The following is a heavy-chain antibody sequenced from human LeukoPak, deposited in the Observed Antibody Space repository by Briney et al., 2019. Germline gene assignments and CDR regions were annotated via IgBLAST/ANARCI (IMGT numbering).Heavy chain of an antibody. J-gene: IGHJ5*02. V-gene: IGHV1-69*13. CDR1: GGTFSSYA. D-gene: IGHD3-10*02. CDR2: IIPIFGTA. Sequence: VASVNVSCKASGGTFSSYAISWVRQAPGQGLEWMGGIIPIFGTANYAQKFQGRVTITADESTSTAYMELSSLRSEDTAVYYCARDHDYEAMFGNWFDPWGQGTLVTVSS. CDR3: ARDHDYEAMFGNWFDP.